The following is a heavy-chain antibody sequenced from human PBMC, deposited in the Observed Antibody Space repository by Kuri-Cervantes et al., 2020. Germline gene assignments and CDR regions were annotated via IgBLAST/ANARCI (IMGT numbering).Heavy chain of an antibody. CDR3: AREIRYYYGSGSLSGKYYMDV. CDR1: GGSISSYY. CDR2: INHSGST. V-gene: IGHV4-34*01. J-gene: IGHJ6*03. Sequence: GSLRLSCTVSGGSISSYYWSWIRQPPGKGLEWIGEINHSGSTNYNPSLKSRVTISVDTSKNQFSLKLSSVTAADTAVYYCAREIRYYYGSGSLSGKYYMDVWGKGTTVTVSS. D-gene: IGHD3-10*01.